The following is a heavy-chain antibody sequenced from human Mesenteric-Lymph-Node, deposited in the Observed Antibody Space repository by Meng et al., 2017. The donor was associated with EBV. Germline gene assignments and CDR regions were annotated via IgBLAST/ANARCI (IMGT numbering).Heavy chain of an antibody. Sequence: QLQLQESGPGLVKPSGTLATTCAVSGVSITESNTWSWFRQPPGKGLEWIGEIYHHGGTNYNPSLKSRVTISVDTSKNQFSLKLSSVTAADTAVYYCARVVKYYYGSGSSTRGDYWGQGTLVTVSS. J-gene: IGHJ4*02. CDR2: IYHHGGT. V-gene: IGHV4-4*02. D-gene: IGHD3-10*01. CDR1: GVSITESNT. CDR3: ARVVKYYYGSGSSTRGDY.